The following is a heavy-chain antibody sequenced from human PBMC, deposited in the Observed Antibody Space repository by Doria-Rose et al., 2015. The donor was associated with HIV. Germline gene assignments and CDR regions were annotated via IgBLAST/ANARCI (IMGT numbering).Heavy chain of an antibody. J-gene: IGHJ3*01. D-gene: IGHD3-16*01. V-gene: IGHV3-15*07. CDR3: TTDRFFPS. CDR1: GFTFSDAW. CDR2: IKSKPGGGTT. Sequence: VQLVQSGGGLVKPGGSLRLSCAASGFTFSDAWMNWVRQAPGKGLEWVGRIKSKPGGGTTEYAAPVKGRFSISRDDSKNTLSLQMNILKTEDTAVYYCTTDRFFPSWGQGTMVTVSS.